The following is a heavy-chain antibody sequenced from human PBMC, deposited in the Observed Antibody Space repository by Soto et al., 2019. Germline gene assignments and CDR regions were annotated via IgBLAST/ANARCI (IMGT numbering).Heavy chain of an antibody. Sequence: PSETLSLTCSVSGASMSPYYWTWVRQPPGKGLEWIANVYYRGTTNYNSSLKSRVTISVATSKNQFSLTMTSVSAADTAIYYCARVGDGYNWDFDYWRQRTLVTVSS. CDR2: VYYRGTT. CDR3: ARVGDGYNWDFDY. D-gene: IGHD5-12*01. V-gene: IGHV4-59*01. CDR1: GASMSPYY. J-gene: IGHJ4*02.